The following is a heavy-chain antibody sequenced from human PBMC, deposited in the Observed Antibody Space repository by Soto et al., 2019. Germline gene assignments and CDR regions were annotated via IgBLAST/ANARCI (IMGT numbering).Heavy chain of an antibody. V-gene: IGHV5-51*01. CDR2: IHFANSDT. CDR1: GYTLTNHW. Sequence: PGESLKISCEASGYTLTNHWIGWVRQMPGKGLEWMGLIHFANSDTKYSPSFQGQVTISADKSTSTAYLQWTSLKASDTAMYYCARSRRGAYSSGWYSLSGYYNYGIDVWGQGTKVTVSS. CDR3: ARSRRGAYSSGWYSLSGYYNYGIDV. J-gene: IGHJ6*02. D-gene: IGHD6-19*01.